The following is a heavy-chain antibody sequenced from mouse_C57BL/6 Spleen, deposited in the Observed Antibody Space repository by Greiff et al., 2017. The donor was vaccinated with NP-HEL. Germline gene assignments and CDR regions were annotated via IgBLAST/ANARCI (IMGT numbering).Heavy chain of an antibody. CDR3: PRMARTIN. CDR2: INSNGGST. V-gene: IGHV5-6-3*01. Sequence: EVQLVESGGGLVQPGGSLKLSCAASGFTFSSYGMSWVRQTPDKRLELVATINSNGGSTYYPDSVKGRFTISRDNAKNTLYLQMSSLKSEDTAMYYCPRMARTINWCEGTTLTGSS. J-gene: IGHJ2*01. CDR1: GFTFSSYG.